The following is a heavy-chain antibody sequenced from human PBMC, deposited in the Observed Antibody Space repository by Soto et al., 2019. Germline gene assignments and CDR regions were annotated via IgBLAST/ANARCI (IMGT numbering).Heavy chain of an antibody. Sequence: SVKVSCKASGGTFSSYAISWVRQAPGQGLEWMGGIIPIFGTANYAQKFQGRVTITADESTSTAYMELSSLRSEDTAVYYCARGGVDTAMVYYYGMDVWGQGTTVTVSS. CDR3: ARGGVDTAMVYYYGMDV. D-gene: IGHD5-18*01. CDR1: GGTFSSYA. J-gene: IGHJ6*02. V-gene: IGHV1-69*13. CDR2: IIPIFGTA.